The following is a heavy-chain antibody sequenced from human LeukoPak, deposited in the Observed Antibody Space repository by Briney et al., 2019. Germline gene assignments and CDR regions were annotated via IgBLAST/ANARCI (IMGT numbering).Heavy chain of an antibody. CDR3: ARLPLGYCSSTSCSTPGLFYWYFDL. J-gene: IGHJ2*01. Sequence: SETLSLTCTASGGSISSYYWSWIRQPPGKGLEWIGYIYYSGSTNYNPSLKSRVTISVDTSKNQFSLKLSSVTAADTAVYYCARLPLGYCSSTSCSTPGLFYWYFDLWGRGTLVTVSS. CDR1: GGSISSYY. V-gene: IGHV4-59*08. CDR2: IYYSGST. D-gene: IGHD2-2*01.